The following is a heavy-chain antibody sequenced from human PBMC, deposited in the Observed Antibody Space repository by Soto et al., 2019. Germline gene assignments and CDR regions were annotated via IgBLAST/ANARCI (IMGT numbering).Heavy chain of an antibody. V-gene: IGHV4-30-2*01. CDR2: IYHSGST. CDR3: ARGRVSGWYGRNIHY. J-gene: IGHJ4*02. CDR1: GGSISSGGYS. Sequence: SETLSLTCAVSGGSISSGGYSWSWIRQPPGKGLEWIGYIYHSGSTYYNPSLKSRVTISVDRSKNQFSLKLSSVTAADTAVYYCARGRVSGWYGRNIHYWGQGPLVTVSS. D-gene: IGHD6-19*01.